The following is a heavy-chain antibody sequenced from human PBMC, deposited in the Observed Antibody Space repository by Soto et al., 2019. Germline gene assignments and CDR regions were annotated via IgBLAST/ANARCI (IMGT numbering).Heavy chain of an antibody. CDR2: INHRGST. Sequence: XXTLSLPYAVYGGSFSGYYWRWILNPPGKGLEWIGEINHRGSTNYNPSLKSRVTISVDTSKNQFSLKLSSVTAADKAVYYCARKRITMVRGAPYYFDYWGQGTLVTVSS. CDR1: GGSFSGYY. D-gene: IGHD3-10*01. V-gene: IGHV4-34*01. J-gene: IGHJ4*02. CDR3: ARKRITMVRGAPYYFDY.